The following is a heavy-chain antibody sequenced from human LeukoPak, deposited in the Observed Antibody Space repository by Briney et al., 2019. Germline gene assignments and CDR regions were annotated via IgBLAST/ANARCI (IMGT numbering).Heavy chain of an antibody. Sequence: QSGGSLRLSCAASGFTFSSYAMHWVRQATGKGLESVSAISQNGADRYYANSVEGRFTVSRDNSKNTLSLQMDSLKPEDEAVYYCARCLATCQAFDMWGLGTMVTVSS. CDR1: GFTFSSYA. CDR3: ARCLATCQAFDM. J-gene: IGHJ3*02. CDR2: ISQNGADR. V-gene: IGHV3-64*01. D-gene: IGHD5/OR15-5a*01.